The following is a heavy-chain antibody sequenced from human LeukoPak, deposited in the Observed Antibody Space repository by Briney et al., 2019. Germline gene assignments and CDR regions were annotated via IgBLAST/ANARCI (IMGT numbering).Heavy chain of an antibody. Sequence: SQTLSLTCVVSGDSVSSKNGAWNWIRQSPSRGLEWLGRTYYRSKWYNDYAESMEGRMTISQDTSKNQYSLHLNSVTPDDTAVYYCARDFGTTGWHTFDYWGQGTMVTVSS. CDR2: TYYRSKWYN. J-gene: IGHJ3*01. CDR3: ARDFGTTGWHTFDY. D-gene: IGHD3-9*01. V-gene: IGHV6-1*01. CDR1: GDSVSSKNGA.